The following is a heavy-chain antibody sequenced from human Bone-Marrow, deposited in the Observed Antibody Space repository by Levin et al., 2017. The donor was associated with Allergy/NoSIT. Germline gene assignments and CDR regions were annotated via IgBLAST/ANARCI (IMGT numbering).Heavy chain of an antibody. V-gene: IGHV3-23*01. D-gene: IGHD2-2*01. CDR2: ISGSGGDT. Sequence: GGSLRLSCAASGFTFSSYSMTWVRQTPGKSLEYVSTISGSGGDTYYPDSVKGRFTISRDNARNTLYLQMNSLRAEDAAIYYCAKHQSSSCSPCYAMDVWGQGTTVTVSS. CDR3: AKHQSSSCSPCYAMDV. CDR1: GFTFSSYS. J-gene: IGHJ6*02.